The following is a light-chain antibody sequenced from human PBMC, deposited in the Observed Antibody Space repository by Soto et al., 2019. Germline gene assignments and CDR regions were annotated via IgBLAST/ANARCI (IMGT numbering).Light chain of an antibody. V-gene: IGLV4-69*01. CDR2: VNSGGSH. Sequence: QSVLTQSPSASASLGASVKLTCTLSSGHSNYAIAWHQQQPEKGPRYLMKVNSGGSHIKGDGIPDRFSGSSSGAERYLFISSLQSEDEADYYCQTWGTGSAFVVFGGGTLLTVL. J-gene: IGLJ7*01. CDR1: SGHSNYA. CDR3: QTWGTGSAFVV.